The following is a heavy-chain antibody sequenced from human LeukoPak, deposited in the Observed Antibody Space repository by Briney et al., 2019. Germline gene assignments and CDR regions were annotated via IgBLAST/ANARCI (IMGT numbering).Heavy chain of an antibody. V-gene: IGHV1-2*06. CDR2: INPNSGGT. D-gene: IGHD3-22*01. Sequence: TVKVSCKASGYTFTGYYMHWVRQAPGQGLDWMGRINPNSGGTNYAQKFQGRVTMTRDTSISTAYMELSRLSSDDTAVYYCAREAMIVVGAFDIWGQGTMVTVSS. CDR3: AREAMIVVGAFDI. J-gene: IGHJ3*02. CDR1: GYTFTGYY.